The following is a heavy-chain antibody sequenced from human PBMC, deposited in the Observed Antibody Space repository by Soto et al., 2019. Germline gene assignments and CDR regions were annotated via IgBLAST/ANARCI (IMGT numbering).Heavy chain of an antibody. CDR1: GYTFTSYY. J-gene: IGHJ4*02. D-gene: IGHD3-22*01. CDR3: ARDWTYDSSGYSPAYFDY. CDR2: INPSGGST. V-gene: IGHV1-46*01. Sequence: ASVKVSCKASGYTFTSYYMHWVRQAPGQGLEWMGIINPSGGSTSYAQKFQGRVTMTRDTSTSTVYMELSSLRSEDTAVYYCARDWTYDSSGYSPAYFDYWGQGTLVTVSS.